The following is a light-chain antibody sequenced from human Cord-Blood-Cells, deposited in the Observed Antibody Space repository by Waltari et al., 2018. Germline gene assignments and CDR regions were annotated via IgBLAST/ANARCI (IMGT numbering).Light chain of an antibody. CDR1: SSDVGGYNH. CDR2: DVS. Sequence: QSALTQPRSESGSPGQSVTISCTGTSSDVGGYNHVSWYQQHPGKAPKLMLYDVSKRPSGVPDRFSGSKSGNTASLTISGLQAEDEADYYCCSYAGSYSYVFGTGPKVTVL. CDR3: CSYAGSYSYV. J-gene: IGLJ1*01. V-gene: IGLV2-11*01.